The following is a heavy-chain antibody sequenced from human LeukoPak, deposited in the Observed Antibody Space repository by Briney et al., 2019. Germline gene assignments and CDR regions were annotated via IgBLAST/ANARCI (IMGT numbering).Heavy chain of an antibody. Sequence: ASVKVSCKASGYTFTGYYMHWVRQAPGQGLEWMGWINPNSGGTNYAQKFQGRVTMTRDTSISTAYMELSRLISDDTAVYYCARGMGFSSSRPEDYWGQGALVIVSS. D-gene: IGHD2-2*01. CDR3: ARGMGFSSSRPEDY. CDR1: GYTFTGYY. CDR2: INPNSGGT. J-gene: IGHJ4*02. V-gene: IGHV1-2*02.